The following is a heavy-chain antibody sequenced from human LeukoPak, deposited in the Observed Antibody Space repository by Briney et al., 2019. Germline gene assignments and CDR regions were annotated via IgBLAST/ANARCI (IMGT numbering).Heavy chain of an antibody. CDR1: GGSISSYY. CDR2: IYYSGST. J-gene: IGHJ6*03. CDR3: ARTTHYMDV. Sequence: SETLSLTCTVSGGSISSYYWSWIRQPPGKGLEWIGYIYYSGSTYYNPSLKSRVTISVDTSKNQFSLELSSVTAADTAVYYCARTTHYMDVWGKGTTVTVSS. D-gene: IGHD1-14*01. V-gene: IGHV4-59*01.